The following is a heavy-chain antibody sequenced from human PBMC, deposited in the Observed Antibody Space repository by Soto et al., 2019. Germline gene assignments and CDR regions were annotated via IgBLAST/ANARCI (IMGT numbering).Heavy chain of an antibody. D-gene: IGHD3-22*01. CDR3: ARVYYYDSSGYSVRWFDP. J-gene: IGHJ5*02. Sequence: QVQLQESGPGPVKPSQTLSLTCTVSGGSISSGGYYWSWIRQHPGKGLEWMGYIYYSGSTYYNPSLKSRVTISVDTSKNQFSLKLSSVTAADTAVHYCARVYYYDSSGYSVRWFDPWGQGTLVTVSS. V-gene: IGHV4-31*03. CDR2: IYYSGST. CDR1: GGSISSGGYY.